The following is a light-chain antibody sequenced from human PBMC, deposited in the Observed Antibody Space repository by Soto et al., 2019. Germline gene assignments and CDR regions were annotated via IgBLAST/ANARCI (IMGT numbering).Light chain of an antibody. V-gene: IGKV3-15*01. CDR2: GAS. CDR3: QQYNNWLIT. J-gene: IGKJ5*01. Sequence: DIVMTQSPATLSVPPLERPTLSCRASQSVSSKVAWYQQKPGQAPRLLIYGASTRATGIPARFSGSGSGTEFTLTIRSLQSEDFAVYYCQQYNNWLITFGQGTRVEIK. CDR1: QSVSSK.